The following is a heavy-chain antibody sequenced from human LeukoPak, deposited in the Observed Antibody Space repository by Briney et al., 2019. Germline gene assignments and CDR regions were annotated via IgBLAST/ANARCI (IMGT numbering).Heavy chain of an antibody. J-gene: IGHJ3*02. V-gene: IGHV4-61*02. Sequence: SETLSLTCTVSGGSTSSGSYYWSWIRQPAGKGLEWIGRIYTSGSTNYNPSLKSRVTISIDTSKNQFSLKLSPVTAADTAVYYCARDSDSSGYYRHDAFDIWGQGTMVTVSS. CDR1: GGSTSSGSYY. D-gene: IGHD3-22*01. CDR2: IYTSGST. CDR3: ARDSDSSGYYRHDAFDI.